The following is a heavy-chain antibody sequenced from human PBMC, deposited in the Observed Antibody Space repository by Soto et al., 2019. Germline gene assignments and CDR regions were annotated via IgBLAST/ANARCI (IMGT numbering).Heavy chain of an antibody. CDR2: ISAYNGNT. Sequence: ASVKVSCKASGYTFTSYGISWVRQAPGQGLEWMGWISAYNGNTNYAQKLQGRVTMATDTSTSTAYMELRSLRSDDTAVYYCARDFLEVHSSSWPAYYYYGMDVWGQGTTVTVSS. D-gene: IGHD6-13*01. J-gene: IGHJ6*02. CDR1: GYTFTSYG. V-gene: IGHV1-18*01. CDR3: ARDFLEVHSSSWPAYYYYGMDV.